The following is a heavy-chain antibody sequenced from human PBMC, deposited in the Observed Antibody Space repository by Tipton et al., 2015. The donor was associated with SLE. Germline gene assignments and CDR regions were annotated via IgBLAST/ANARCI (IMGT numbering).Heavy chain of an antibody. J-gene: IGHJ4*02. V-gene: IGHV4-39*01. D-gene: IGHD3-10*01. CDR1: GGSLRSSSYY. Sequence: TLSLTCTVSGGSLRSSSYYWGWIRQPPGKGLEWIGSIYYSGSTYYNPSLKSRVTISVDTSKNQFSLKLSSVTAADTAVYYCASIKAEYYGSGSYYVDWGQGTLVTVSS. CDR2: IYYSGST. CDR3: ASIKAEYYGSGSYYVD.